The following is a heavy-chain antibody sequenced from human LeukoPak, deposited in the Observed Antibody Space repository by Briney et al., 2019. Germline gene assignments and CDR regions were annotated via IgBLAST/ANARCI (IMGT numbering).Heavy chain of an antibody. J-gene: IGHJ3*02. CDR2: INPNSGGT. V-gene: IGHV1-2*02. CDR3: ARGRGSYNAFDI. CDR1: GYTFSGYY. D-gene: IGHD1-26*01. Sequence: ASVKVSCKASGYTFSGYYMHWVRQAPGQGLEWMGWINPNSGGTNYAQKFQGRVTMTRDTSISTAYMELSRLRSDDTAVYYCARGRGSYNAFDIWGQGTMVTVSS.